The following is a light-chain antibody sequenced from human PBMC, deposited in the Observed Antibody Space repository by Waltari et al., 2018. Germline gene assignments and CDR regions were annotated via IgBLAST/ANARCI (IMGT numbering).Light chain of an antibody. V-gene: IGLV3-1*01. Sequence: SYDLTQPPSVSASPGQTASIACFGDKLGDKYVSWSQQKPGQSPVLVIYQDTKRPSVIPERFSASNSGNTATLTVSETQAVDEASYYCQTWDSNTVVFGGGTTLTVL. CDR3: QTWDSNTVV. CDR2: QDT. J-gene: IGLJ2*01. CDR1: KLGDKY.